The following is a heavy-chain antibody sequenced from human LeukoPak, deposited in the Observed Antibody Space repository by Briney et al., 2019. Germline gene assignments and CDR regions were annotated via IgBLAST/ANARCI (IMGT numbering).Heavy chain of an antibody. D-gene: IGHD3-16*01. CDR2: ISSSSSTI. CDR3: ARLGGSDAFDI. J-gene: IGHJ3*02. CDR1: GFTFSSFS. V-gene: IGHV3-48*01. Sequence: GGSLRLSCAASGFTFSSFSMNWVRQATGKGLEWVSYISSSSSTIYYADSVKGRFTISRDNAKNSLYLQMNSLRAEDTAVYYCARLGGSDAFDIWGQGTMVTVSS.